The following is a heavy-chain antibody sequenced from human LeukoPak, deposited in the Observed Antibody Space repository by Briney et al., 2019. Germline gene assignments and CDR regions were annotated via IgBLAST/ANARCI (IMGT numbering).Heavy chain of an antibody. V-gene: IGHV3-66*02. Sequence: GGSLRLSCAASGFTVSSNYMSWVSEAPGKGLEWVSVIYSGGSTYDADSVKGRFTISRDNSKNTLYLQMNSLSAEDTAVYYCARATYYYMDVWGKGTTVTVS. CDR2: IYSGGST. J-gene: IGHJ6*03. CDR3: ARATYYYMDV. CDR1: GFTVSSNY.